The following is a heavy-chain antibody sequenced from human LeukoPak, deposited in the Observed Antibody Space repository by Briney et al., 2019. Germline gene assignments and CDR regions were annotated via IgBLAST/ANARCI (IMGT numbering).Heavy chain of an antibody. D-gene: IGHD3-16*01. J-gene: IGHJ4*02. Sequence: ASVKVSCKASGYTFTSYHIHWVRQAPGQGLEWMGIINPSGGNTNYAQKFQGRVTMTRDTSTSTVYMELSSLRSEDTAVYYCARAGYYDATPFDYWGQGTLVTVSS. CDR2: INPSGGNT. CDR3: ARAGYYDATPFDY. V-gene: IGHV1-46*01. CDR1: GYTFTSYH.